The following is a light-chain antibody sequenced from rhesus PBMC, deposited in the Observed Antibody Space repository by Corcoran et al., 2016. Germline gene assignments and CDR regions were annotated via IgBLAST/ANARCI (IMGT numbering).Light chain of an antibody. CDR2: KVS. Sequence: DVVMTQSPLSLPVTLGQPASISCRSSLSLVQSDGKTYLNWLQQKPGQPPRRLIYKVSNRDSGAPDRFSGSGAGTDFTLKIRSVEAVDVRVYFCMQGTRWPPFAFCPGTKLDIK. J-gene: IGKJ3*01. CDR1: LSLVQSDGKTY. V-gene: IGKV2S9*01. CDR3: MQGTRWPPFA.